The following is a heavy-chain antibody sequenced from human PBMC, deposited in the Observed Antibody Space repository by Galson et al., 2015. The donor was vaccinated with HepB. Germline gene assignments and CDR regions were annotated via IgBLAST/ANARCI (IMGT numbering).Heavy chain of an antibody. CDR2: ISYDGSNK. J-gene: IGHJ5*02. Sequence: SLRLSCAASGFTFSNYAMHWVRQAPGKGLEWVAVISYDGSNKYYADSVKGRFTISRDNSKNTLYLQMNSLRAEDTTVYYCARDWGFRDSGIFYWFDPWGQGTLVTVSS. CDR1: GFTFSNYA. CDR3: ARDWGFRDSGIFYWFDP. D-gene: IGHD3-10*01. V-gene: IGHV3-30-3*01.